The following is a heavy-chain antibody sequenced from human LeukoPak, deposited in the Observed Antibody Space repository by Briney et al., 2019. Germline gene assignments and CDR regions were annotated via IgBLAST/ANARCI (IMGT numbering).Heavy chain of an antibody. J-gene: IGHJ5*02. CDR3: ARAVPYGSGSSKRCCWFDP. Sequence: ASVKVSCKASGDTFTSYAMHWVRQAPGQRLEWMGWINAGNGNTKYSQEFQGRVTITRDTSASTAYMELSSLRSEDMAVYYCARAVPYGSGSSKRCCWFDPWGQGTLVTVSS. D-gene: IGHD3-10*01. V-gene: IGHV1-3*03. CDR2: INAGNGNT. CDR1: GDTFTSYA.